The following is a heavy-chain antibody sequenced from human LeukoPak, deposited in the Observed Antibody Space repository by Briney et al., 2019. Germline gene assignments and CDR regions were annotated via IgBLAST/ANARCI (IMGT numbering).Heavy chain of an antibody. CDR2: IYHSGST. V-gene: IGHV4-30-2*01. CDR1: GGSISSGGYS. CDR3: ARAARTYYGSGSFPGWFDP. D-gene: IGHD3-10*01. J-gene: IGHJ5*02. Sequence: SQTLSLTCAVSGGSISSGGYSWSWIRQPPGKGLEWIGYIYHSGSTYYNPSLKSRVTISVDRSKNQFSLKLCSVTAADTAVYYCARAARTYYGSGSFPGWFDPWGQGTLVTVSS.